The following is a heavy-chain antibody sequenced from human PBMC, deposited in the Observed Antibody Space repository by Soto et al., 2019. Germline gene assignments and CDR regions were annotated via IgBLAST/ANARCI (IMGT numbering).Heavy chain of an antibody. CDR2: IYHSGST. D-gene: IGHD3-22*01. CDR1: GGSISSSNW. V-gene: IGHV4-4*02. J-gene: IGHJ6*02. Sequence: QVQLQESGPGLVKPSGTLSLTCAVSGGSISSSNWWSWVRQPPGKGLEWIGEIYHSGSTNYNPSLKSRVTISVDKSKNQFSLKLSSVTAADTAVYYCARDPSGYYDSSGPHYGMDVWGQGTTVTVSS. CDR3: ARDPSGYYDSSGPHYGMDV.